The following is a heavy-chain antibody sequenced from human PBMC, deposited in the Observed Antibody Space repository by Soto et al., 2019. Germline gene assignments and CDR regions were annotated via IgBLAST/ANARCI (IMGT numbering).Heavy chain of an antibody. D-gene: IGHD2-2*01. CDR1: GYTFTSFD. CDR2: MNPNIGET. J-gene: IGHJ4*02. V-gene: IGHV1-8*01. CDR3: ARGPGYCSRTSCYSPFDY. Sequence: ASVKVSCKASGYTFTSFDINWVRQATGQGLEWMGWMNPNIGETGYAQNFQGRVTMTRDTSISNAYMELSILRSEDTAVYYCARGPGYCSRTSCYSPFDYWGQGTLVTVSS.